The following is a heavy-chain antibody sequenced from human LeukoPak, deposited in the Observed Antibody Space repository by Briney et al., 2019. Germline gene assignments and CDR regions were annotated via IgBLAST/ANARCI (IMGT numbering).Heavy chain of an antibody. D-gene: IGHD4-17*01. CDR1: GFTLSSYR. J-gene: IGHJ4*02. CDR3: AREAFNYGDHYFDY. CDR2: MNSDGSST. V-gene: IGHV3-74*01. Sequence: GGPLRLSCAASGFTLSSYRMHWVRQAPGKGLVWVSRMNSDGSSTTYADSVKGRFTISRDNAKNALYLQMSSLRAEDTAVYHCAREAFNYGDHYFDYWGQGTLVTVSS.